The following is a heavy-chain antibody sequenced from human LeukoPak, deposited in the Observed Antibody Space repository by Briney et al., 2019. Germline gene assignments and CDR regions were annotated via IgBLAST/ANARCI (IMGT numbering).Heavy chain of an antibody. V-gene: IGHV3-21*01. CDR1: GFTFSSYS. CDR2: TSSSSYI. D-gene: IGHD5-24*01. Sequence: PGGSLRLSCAASGFTFSSYSMNWVRQAPGKGLEWVSSTSSSSYIYYADSVKGRFTISRDNAKNSLYLQMNSLRAEDTAVYYCAREGMATIPFDYWGQGTLVTVSS. CDR3: AREGMATIPFDY. J-gene: IGHJ4*02.